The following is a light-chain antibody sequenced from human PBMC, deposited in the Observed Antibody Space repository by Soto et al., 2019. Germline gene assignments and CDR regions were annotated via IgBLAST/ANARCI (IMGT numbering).Light chain of an antibody. CDR3: AAWDDSLDGRL. Sequence: QAVVTQPPSASGTPGQRVIISCSGSGPNIGSNPVSWYQQLPGTAPKLLISNSDQRPSGVPDRFSGSKSGTSASLAISGLQSEDEADYFCAAWDDSLDGRLFGGGTKVTVL. J-gene: IGLJ3*02. CDR2: NSD. CDR1: GPNIGSNP. V-gene: IGLV1-44*01.